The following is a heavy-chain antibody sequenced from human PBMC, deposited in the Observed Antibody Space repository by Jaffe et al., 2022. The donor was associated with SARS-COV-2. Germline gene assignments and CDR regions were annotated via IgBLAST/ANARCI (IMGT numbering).Heavy chain of an antibody. CDR1: GGSISSGSYY. CDR3: ARDRVGGVRGYSSSSNYYYGMDV. Sequence: QVQLQESGPGLVKPSQTLSLTCTVSGGSISSGSYYWSWIRQPAGKGLEWIGRIYTSGSTNYNPSLKSRVTISVDTSKNQFSLKLSSVTAADTAVYYCARDRVGGVRGYSSSSNYYYGMDVWGQGTTVTVSS. J-gene: IGHJ6*02. CDR2: IYTSGST. V-gene: IGHV4-61*02. D-gene: IGHD6-6*01.